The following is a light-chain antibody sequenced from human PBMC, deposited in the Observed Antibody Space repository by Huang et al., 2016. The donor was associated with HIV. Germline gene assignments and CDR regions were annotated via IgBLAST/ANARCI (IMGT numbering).Light chain of an antibody. J-gene: IGKJ2*01. V-gene: IGKV2-40*01. CDR2: SLS. Sequence: DIVMTQTPLFLSVTPGEPASISCNASQSLYHGEDGGIHLDWYIQKPGQSPHLLIYSLSFRASGVPDRFIGDWAGSEFSLKITRVEAEDAGSYYCMQRLQFPYTFGQGTK. CDR3: MQRLQFPYT. CDR1: QSLYHGEDGGIH.